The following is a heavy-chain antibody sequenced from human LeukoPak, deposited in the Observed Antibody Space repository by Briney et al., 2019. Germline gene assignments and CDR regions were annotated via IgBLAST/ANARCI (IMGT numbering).Heavy chain of an antibody. J-gene: IGHJ5*02. CDR2: INSDASTT. Sequence: QPGGSLRLSCAASGFTFSYYWMHWVRQAPGKGLVWVSHINSDASTTAYADSVRGRFTVSRDNAKNTLYLQMHSLRVEDTAMYYCARAHNIDEPWGQGTLVTVSS. CDR1: GFTFSYYW. V-gene: IGHV3-74*01. CDR3: ARAHNIDEP. D-gene: IGHD1-1*01.